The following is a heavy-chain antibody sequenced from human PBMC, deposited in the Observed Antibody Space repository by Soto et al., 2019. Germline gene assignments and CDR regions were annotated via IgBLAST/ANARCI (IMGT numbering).Heavy chain of an antibody. CDR1: GFTFDDYA. J-gene: IGHJ4*02. Sequence: DVQLVESGGALVQPGRSLRLSCAASGFTFDDYAMHWVRQAPGKGPEWVSGISWNSASIGYADSVKGRLTISRDNAKKSLYLQMNSLKAEDTAVYFCAKDFTTMVRMCDYWGQGTLVTVSS. V-gene: IGHV3-9*01. CDR3: AKDFTTMVRMCDY. CDR2: ISWNSASI. D-gene: IGHD5-18*01.